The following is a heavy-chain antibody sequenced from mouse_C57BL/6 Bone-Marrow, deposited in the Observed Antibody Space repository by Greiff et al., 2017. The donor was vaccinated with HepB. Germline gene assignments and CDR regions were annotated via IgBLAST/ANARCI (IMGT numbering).Heavy chain of an antibody. CDR3: AREGHSNYGAD. Sequence: EVQLQESGPGLVKPSQSLSLTCSVTGYSITSGYYWNWIRQFPGNKLEWMGFISYDGSNNYNPSLKNRISITRDTSKNQFFLKLNSVTTEDTATYYCAREGHSNYGADWGQGTLVTVAA. CDR2: ISYDGSN. D-gene: IGHD2-5*01. J-gene: IGHJ3*01. V-gene: IGHV3-6*01. CDR1: GYSITSGYY.